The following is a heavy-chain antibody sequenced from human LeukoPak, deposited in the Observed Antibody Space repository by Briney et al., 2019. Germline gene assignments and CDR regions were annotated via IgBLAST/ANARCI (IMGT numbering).Heavy chain of an antibody. CDR3: ARVESGSYTTYYFDY. Sequence: SETLSLTCTVSGYSISSGYYWGWIRQPPGKGLEWIGSIYHSGSTYYNPSLKSRVTISVDTSKNQFSLKLSSVTAADTAVYYCARVESGSYTTYYFDYWGQGTLVTVSS. D-gene: IGHD3-10*01. J-gene: IGHJ4*02. V-gene: IGHV4-38-2*02. CDR1: GYSISSGYY. CDR2: IYHSGST.